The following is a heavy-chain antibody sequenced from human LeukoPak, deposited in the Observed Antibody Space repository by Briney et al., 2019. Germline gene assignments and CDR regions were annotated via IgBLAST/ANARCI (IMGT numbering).Heavy chain of an antibody. V-gene: IGHV1-18*01. CDR1: GYRENFYG. CDR2: ISAQHGQT. D-gene: IGHD2-2*01. J-gene: IGHJ3*02. CDR3: ARATYCSSTSCLIDDAFHI. Sequence: ASVKVSCKTSGYRENFYGITWVRQVAGQGLEWMGWISAQHGQTEYAPKSQDRVTMTTDTYTNTAYIELRSMRSHDTAVYYCARATYCSSTSCLIDDAFHIWGQGTMVTVSS.